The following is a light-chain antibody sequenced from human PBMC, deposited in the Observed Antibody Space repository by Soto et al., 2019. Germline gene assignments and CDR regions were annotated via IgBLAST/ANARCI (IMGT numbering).Light chain of an antibody. CDR2: GTS. Sequence: EIVMTQSPATLSVSPGERATLSCRASQSVSSNLAWYQQKPGQAPSLLLYGTSTRATGIPARFSGSRSGTEFTLTISSLQSEDFAVYYCQHYNNSPRTFGQGTKVEIK. CDR3: QHYNNSPRT. J-gene: IGKJ1*01. V-gene: IGKV3-15*01. CDR1: QSVSSN.